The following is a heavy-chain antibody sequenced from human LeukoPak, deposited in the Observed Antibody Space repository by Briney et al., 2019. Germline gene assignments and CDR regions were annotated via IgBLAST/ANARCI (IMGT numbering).Heavy chain of an antibody. D-gene: IGHD2-8*01. J-gene: IGHJ4*02. CDR3: VCPMVYTLK. V-gene: IGHV1-2*02. Sequence: GASVKVSCKASGYTFTAYYIHWVRQAPGQGLEWMGWIDPNSGGTNYAQRYQGRVTMTSDTSISTAYMELDRLTSDDAAVYYCVCPMVYTLKWGQGTLVTVSS. CDR2: IDPNSGGT. CDR1: GYTFTAYY.